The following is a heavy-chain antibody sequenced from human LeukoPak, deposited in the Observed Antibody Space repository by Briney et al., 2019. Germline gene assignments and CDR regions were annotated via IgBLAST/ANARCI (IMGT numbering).Heavy chain of an antibody. V-gene: IGHV1-2*02. CDR2: INPNTAGT. Sequence: ASVKVSSKAFGYTFTGYYFHWVRQAPGQGLEWMGWINPNTAGTNYAQKFLGGVTLTWDTSISTAYMELNRLTSDDTAVYYCATSAGDYRAGHYYYMGVWGKGTSVTVSS. CDR3: ATSAGDYRAGHYYYMGV. J-gene: IGHJ6*03. D-gene: IGHD4-11*01. CDR1: GYTFTGYY.